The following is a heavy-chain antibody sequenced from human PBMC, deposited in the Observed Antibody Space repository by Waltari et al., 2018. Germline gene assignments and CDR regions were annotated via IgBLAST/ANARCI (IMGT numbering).Heavy chain of an antibody. CDR3: VRDCRDGSCYSD. J-gene: IGHJ4*02. D-gene: IGHD2-15*01. CDR2: IYSSGST. V-gene: IGHV4-4*07. CDR1: VAPTMGYF. Sequence: QVQLQESGPGLVKPSETLSLTCTVPVAPTMGYFWSWIRRPAGKGLEWIGRIYSSGSTGYNPYLKRRVSMSVDTSKNQFSLKLSSVTAADTAVYYCVRDCRDGSCYSDWGQGSLVTVSS.